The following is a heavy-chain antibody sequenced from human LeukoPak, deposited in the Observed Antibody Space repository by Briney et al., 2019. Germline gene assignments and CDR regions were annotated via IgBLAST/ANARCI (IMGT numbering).Heavy chain of an antibody. CDR2: IRYDGSNK. J-gene: IGHJ5*02. CDR1: GFTFSSYG. D-gene: IGHD2-2*02. CDR3: AIEDRSGYRSSTSCHTYNWFDP. Sequence: PGGSLRLSCAASGFTFSSYGMHWVRQAPGKGLEWVAFIRYDGSNKHYADSVKGRFTISRDNSKNTLYLQMNSLRAEDTAVYYCAIEDRSGYRSSTSCHTYNWFDPWGQGTLVTVSS. V-gene: IGHV3-30*02.